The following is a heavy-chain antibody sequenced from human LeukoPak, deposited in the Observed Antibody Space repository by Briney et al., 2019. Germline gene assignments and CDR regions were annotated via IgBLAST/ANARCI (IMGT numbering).Heavy chain of an antibody. CDR3: ARENSGSYYQFDC. CDR2: ISSSSSTI. D-gene: IGHD1-26*01. Sequence: GGSLRLSCAASGFTFSSYRMNWVRQAPGKGLEWVSYISSSSSTIYYADSVKGRFTISRDSAKNSLYLQMNSLRAEDTAVYYCARENSGSYYQFDCWGQGTLVTVSS. CDR1: GFTFSSYR. V-gene: IGHV3-48*01. J-gene: IGHJ4*02.